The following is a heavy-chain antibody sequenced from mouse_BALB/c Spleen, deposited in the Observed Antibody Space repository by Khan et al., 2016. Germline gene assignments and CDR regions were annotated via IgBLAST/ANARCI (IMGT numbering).Heavy chain of an antibody. J-gene: IGHJ4*01. Sequence: EVELVESGGDLVKPGGSLKLSCAASGFTFSSYGMSWVRQTPDKRLEWVANISSGGSYTYYPDSVKGRFTISRDNAKNTLYLQMSSLKSEDTAMYYCARRAVVAEDAMDYWGQGTSVTVSS. D-gene: IGHD1-1*01. CDR2: ISSGGSYT. V-gene: IGHV5-6*01. CDR1: GFTFSSYG. CDR3: ARRAVVAEDAMDY.